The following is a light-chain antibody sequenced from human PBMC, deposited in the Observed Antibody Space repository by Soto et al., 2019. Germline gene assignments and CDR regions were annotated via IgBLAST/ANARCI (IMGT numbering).Light chain of an antibody. V-gene: IGKV3-20*01. CDR3: QQYDTLPPLT. Sequence: EIVLTQSPGTLSLSPGDRATLSCRASQSVTSNYLAWYQQKPGQAPRLLLYGASRRAIGIPDRFSGSGSGTDFTLTISRLEPEDFAVYYCQQYDTLPPLTFGGGTKVEIK. J-gene: IGKJ4*01. CDR2: GAS. CDR1: QSVTSNY.